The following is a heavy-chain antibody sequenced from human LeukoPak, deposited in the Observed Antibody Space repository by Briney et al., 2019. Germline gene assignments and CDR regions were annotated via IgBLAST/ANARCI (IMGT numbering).Heavy chain of an antibody. CDR1: GGSISSSSYY. J-gene: IGHJ5*02. D-gene: IGHD4-17*01. V-gene: IGHV4-39*01. CDR3: ARHPFGDYANWFDP. CDR2: IYYSGST. Sequence: SETLSLTCTVSGGSISSSSYYWGWIRQPPGKGLEWIGSIYYSGSTYYNPSLKSRVTISVDTSKNQFSLKLSSVTAADTAVYYCARHPFGDYANWFDPWGQGTLVTVSS.